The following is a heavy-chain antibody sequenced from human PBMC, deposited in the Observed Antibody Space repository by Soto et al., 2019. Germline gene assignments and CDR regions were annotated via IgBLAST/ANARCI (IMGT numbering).Heavy chain of an antibody. CDR3: ASGKYYYGSGSYYNRVGFNWFDP. V-gene: IGHV4-31*03. CDR1: GGSISSGGYY. J-gene: IGHJ5*02. CDR2: IYYSGST. Sequence: SETLSLTCTVSGGSISSGGYYWSWIRQHPGKGLEWIGYIYYSGSTYYNPSLKSRVTMSVDTSKNQFSLKLSSVTAADTAVYYCASGKYYYGSGSYYNRVGFNWFDPWGQGTLVTVSS. D-gene: IGHD3-10*01.